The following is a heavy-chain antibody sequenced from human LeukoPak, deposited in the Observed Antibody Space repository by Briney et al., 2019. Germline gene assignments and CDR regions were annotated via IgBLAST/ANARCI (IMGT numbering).Heavy chain of an antibody. J-gene: IGHJ5*02. D-gene: IGHD6-13*01. CDR3: ARCRAAAGTGWFDP. CDR2: INPNSGGT. CDR1: GYTFTGYY. Sequence: ASVKVSCKASGYTFTGYYMHWVRQAPGQGLEWMGWINPNSGGTNYAQKFQGRVTTTRDTSISTAYMELSRLRSDDTAVYYCARCRAAAGTGWFDPWGQGTLVTVSS. V-gene: IGHV1-2*02.